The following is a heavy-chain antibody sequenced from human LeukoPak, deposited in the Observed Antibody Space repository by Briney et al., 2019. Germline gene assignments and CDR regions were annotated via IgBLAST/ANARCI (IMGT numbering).Heavy chain of an antibody. Sequence: PGGSLRLSCAVSGFTVSSNYMSWVRQAPGKGLEWVAVIYTGGGTYYADSVKGRFTISGDNSKNTLYLQMNSLRVEDTAVYYCARDGDDTSGYFSPFDYWGQGTLVTVSS. D-gene: IGHD3-22*01. J-gene: IGHJ4*02. CDR1: GFTVSSNY. CDR3: ARDGDDTSGYFSPFDY. V-gene: IGHV3-53*01. CDR2: IYTGGGT.